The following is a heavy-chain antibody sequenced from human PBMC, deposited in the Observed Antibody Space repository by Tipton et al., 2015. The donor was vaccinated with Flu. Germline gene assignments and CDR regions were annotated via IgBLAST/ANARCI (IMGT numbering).Heavy chain of an antibody. CDR3: AKDIWRYSSRVYAFDI. CDR1: GFIFSNYW. D-gene: IGHD6-13*01. CDR2: IKQDGSEK. Sequence: SLRLSCAASGFIFSNYWMHWVRQAPGKGLEWVANIKQDGSEKYYVDSVKGRFTISRDNAQQSLSLQMNSLRAEDTALYYCAKDIWRYSSRVYAFDIWGQGSMVTVSS. V-gene: IGHV3-7*03. J-gene: IGHJ3*02.